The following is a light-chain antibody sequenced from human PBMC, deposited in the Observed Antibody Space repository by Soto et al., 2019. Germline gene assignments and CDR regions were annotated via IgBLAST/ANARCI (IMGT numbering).Light chain of an antibody. CDR2: EVT. CDR3: SSYTSSSTLV. CDR1: SSDVGIYKY. Sequence: QSALTQPASVSGSPGQSITISCTGTSSDVGIYKYVSWYQQHPGKAPNLMIYEVTNRPSGVSNRFSGSKSGNTASLTISGLQAEDEADYYCSSYTSSSTLVFGGGTKVTVL. V-gene: IGLV2-14*01. J-gene: IGLJ2*01.